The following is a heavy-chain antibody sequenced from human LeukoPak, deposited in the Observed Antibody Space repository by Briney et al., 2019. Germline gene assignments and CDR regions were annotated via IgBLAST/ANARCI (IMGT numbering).Heavy chain of an antibody. J-gene: IGHJ4*02. CDR2: IYSSVST. Sequence: PSETLSLTCTVSGGSISSNAYYWAWIRQPPGKGLEWIGSIYSSVSTNYNPSLKSRVTISVDTSKNQFSLKLSSVTAADTAVYYCARGGATTLAPGPRYYFDYWGQGTLVTVSS. D-gene: IGHD1-26*01. V-gene: IGHV4-39*07. CDR1: GGSISSNAYY. CDR3: ARGGATTLAPGPRYYFDY.